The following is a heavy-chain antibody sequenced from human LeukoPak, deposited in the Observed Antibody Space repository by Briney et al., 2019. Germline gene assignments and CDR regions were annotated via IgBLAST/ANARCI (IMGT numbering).Heavy chain of an antibody. D-gene: IGHD5-24*01. CDR3: ARVNGYDAFDI. CDR1: GFTFSTYS. J-gene: IGHJ3*02. CDR2: ISSSSSYI. Sequence: GGSLRLSCAASGFTFSTYSMNWVRQAPGKGLEWVSSISSSSSYIYYANSVKGRFTISRDNAKNSLYLQMNSLRAEDTAVYYCARVNGYDAFDIWGQGTMVTVSS. V-gene: IGHV3-21*01.